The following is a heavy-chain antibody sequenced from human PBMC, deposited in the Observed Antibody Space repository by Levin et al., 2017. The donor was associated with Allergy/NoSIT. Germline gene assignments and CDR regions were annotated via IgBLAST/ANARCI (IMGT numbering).Heavy chain of an antibody. Sequence: AGGSLRLSCTVSGGSIRSSSYYWGWIRQPPGKGLEWIGSIYYSGSTYYNPSLKSRVTKSVDTSKNQFSLKLSSVTAADTAVYYCARHVREGRAFDIWGQGTMVTVSS. CDR2: IYYSGST. CDR3: ARHVREGRAFDI. J-gene: IGHJ3*02. V-gene: IGHV4-39*01. CDR1: GGSIRSSSYY. D-gene: IGHD3-10*02.